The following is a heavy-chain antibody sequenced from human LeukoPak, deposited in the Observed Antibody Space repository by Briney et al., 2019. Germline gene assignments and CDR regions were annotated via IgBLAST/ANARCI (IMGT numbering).Heavy chain of an antibody. Sequence: ASVKVSCKASGYTFTSYGISWVRQAPGQGLEWMGWISAYNGNTNYAQKLQGRVTMTTDTSTSTAYMELRSLRSDDTAVYYRARGQYSSSWYPSYYFDYWGQGTLVTVSS. D-gene: IGHD6-13*01. CDR3: ARGQYSSSWYPSYYFDY. CDR2: ISAYNGNT. J-gene: IGHJ4*02. V-gene: IGHV1-18*01. CDR1: GYTFTSYG.